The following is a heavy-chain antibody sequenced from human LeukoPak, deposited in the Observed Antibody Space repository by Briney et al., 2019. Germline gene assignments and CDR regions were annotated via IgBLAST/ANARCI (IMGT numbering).Heavy chain of an antibody. CDR2: IKSKTDGGTT. D-gene: IGHD5-18*01. V-gene: IGHV3-15*01. CDR3: TTDTSAWIQLWDDFDY. CDR1: GFTFSNAW. J-gene: IGHJ4*02. Sequence: PGGSLRLSCAASGFTFSNAWMSWVRQAPGKGLEWVGRIKSKTDGGTTDYAAPVKGRFTISRDDSKNTLYLQMNSLKTEDTAVYYCTTDTSAWIQLWDDFDYWGQGTLVTVSS.